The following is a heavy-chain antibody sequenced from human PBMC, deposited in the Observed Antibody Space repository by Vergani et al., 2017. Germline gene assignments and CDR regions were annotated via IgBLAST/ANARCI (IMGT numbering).Heavy chain of an antibody. D-gene: IGHD6-13*01. V-gene: IGHV3-11*01. CDR3: ARAPSTSYSSSWYTDY. CDR1: GFTFSDYY. Sequence: QVQLVESGGGLVKPGGSLRLSCAASGFTFSDYYMSWIRQAPGKGLEWVSYISSSGSTIYYADSVKGRFTISRDNAKNALYLQMNSLRAEDTAVYYCARAPSTSYSSSWYTDYWGQGTLVTVSS. CDR2: ISSSGSTI. J-gene: IGHJ4*02.